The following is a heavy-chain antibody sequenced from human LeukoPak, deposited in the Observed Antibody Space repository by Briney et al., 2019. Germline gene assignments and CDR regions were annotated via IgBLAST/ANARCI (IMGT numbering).Heavy chain of an antibody. CDR1: GGSFSANY. J-gene: IGHJ3*02. D-gene: IGHD6-13*01. V-gene: IGHV4-34*01. Sequence: SETLSLTCGVYGGSFSANYWIWIRQPPGKGLEWIGEIYHSGSTNYNPSLKSRVTISVDTSKNQFSLKLSSVTAADTAVYYCARPIAGAGMHAFDIWGQGTMVTVSS. CDR2: IYHSGST. CDR3: ARPIAGAGMHAFDI.